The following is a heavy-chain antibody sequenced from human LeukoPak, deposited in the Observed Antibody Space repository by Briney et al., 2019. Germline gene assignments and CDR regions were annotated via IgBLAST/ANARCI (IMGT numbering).Heavy chain of an antibody. Sequence: GGSLRLSCAASGFTFSSYAMSWVRQAPGKGLEWVANIKQDGSEKYYVDSVKGRFTISRDNAKNSLYLQMNSLRAEDTAVYYCARVKGRVGYCSSTSCYFDRPTNYYFDYWGQGTLVTVSS. J-gene: IGHJ4*02. V-gene: IGHV3-7*01. D-gene: IGHD2-2*01. CDR2: IKQDGSEK. CDR1: GFTFSSYA. CDR3: ARVKGRVGYCSSTSCYFDRPTNYYFDY.